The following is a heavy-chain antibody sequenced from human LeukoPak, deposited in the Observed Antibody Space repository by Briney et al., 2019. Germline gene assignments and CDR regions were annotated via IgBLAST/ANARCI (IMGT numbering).Heavy chain of an antibody. CDR1: GFTFSSYG. D-gene: IGHD3-10*01. CDR2: IRYDGSNQ. V-gene: IGHV3-30*02. CDR3: AKDLYGSGSYQIRLFDY. J-gene: IGHJ4*02. Sequence: GGPLRLSCAASGFTFSSYGMHWVRQAPGKGLEWVAFIRYDGSNQFYTDSVKGRFTISRDNSKNTLYLQMNSLRAEDTAVYYCAKDLYGSGSYQIRLFDYWGRGTLVTVSS.